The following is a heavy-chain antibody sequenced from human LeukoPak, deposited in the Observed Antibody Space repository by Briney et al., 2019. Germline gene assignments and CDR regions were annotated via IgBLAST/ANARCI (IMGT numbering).Heavy chain of an antibody. J-gene: IGHJ4*02. CDR3: ARGGYSSGWSYLYFEY. Sequence: GGSLRLSCAASGFTFSSYAMHWVRQAPGKGLEWVAVISYDGSNKYYADSVKGRFTISRDNSKNTLYLQMYSLRAEDTAVYYCARGGYSSGWSYLYFEYWGQGTLVTVSS. CDR1: GFTFSSYA. D-gene: IGHD6-19*01. V-gene: IGHV3-30-3*01. CDR2: ISYDGSNK.